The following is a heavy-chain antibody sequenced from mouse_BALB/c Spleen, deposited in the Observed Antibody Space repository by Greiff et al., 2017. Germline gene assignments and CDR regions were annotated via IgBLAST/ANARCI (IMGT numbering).Heavy chain of an antibody. CDR1: GYTFTSYY. J-gene: IGHJ4*01. Sequence: QVQLQQSGAELVKPGASVKLSCKASGYTFTSYYMYWVKQRPGQGLEWIGEINPSNGGTNFNEKFKSKATLTVDNSSSTAYMELRSLTSEDSAVYYCARYGYDAMDYWGQGTSVTVSS. V-gene: IGHV1-53*01. CDR3: ARYGYDAMDY. CDR2: INPSNGGT. D-gene: IGHD1-2*01.